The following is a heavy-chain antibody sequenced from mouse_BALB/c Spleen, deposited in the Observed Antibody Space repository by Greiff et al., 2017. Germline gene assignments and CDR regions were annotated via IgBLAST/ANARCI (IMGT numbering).Heavy chain of an antibody. CDR1: GYSFTSYY. V-gene: IGHV1-66*01. Sequence: QVQLKESGPELVKPGASVKISCKASGYSFTSYYIHWVKQRPGQGLEWIGWIFPGSGNTKYNEKFKGKATLTADTSSSTAYMQLSSLTSEDSAVYFCARGGYGYWYFDVWGAGTTVTVSS. J-gene: IGHJ1*01. CDR2: IFPGSGNT. CDR3: ARGGYGYWYFDV. D-gene: IGHD3-1*01.